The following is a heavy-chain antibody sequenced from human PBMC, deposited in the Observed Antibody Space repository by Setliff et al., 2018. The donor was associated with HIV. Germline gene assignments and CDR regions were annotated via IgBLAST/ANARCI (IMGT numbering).Heavy chain of an antibody. CDR1: GFTFRDYW. V-gene: IGHV3-74*01. J-gene: IGHJ6*02. CDR2: IDDDGRT. D-gene: IGHD2-8*01. Sequence: PGESLRLSCAGSGFTFRDYWMHWVRQAPGKGLVWVSQIDDDGRTTYADSVKGRFTISRDNAKNTLYLQMNSLRAEDTAVYYCARASGCTNGVCYAYGYYSLDVWGQGTTVTVSS. CDR3: ARASGCTNGVCYAYGYYSLDV.